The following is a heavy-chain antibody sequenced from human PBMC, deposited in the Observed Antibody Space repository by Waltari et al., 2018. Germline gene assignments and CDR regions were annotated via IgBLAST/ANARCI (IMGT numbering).Heavy chain of an antibody. CDR3: ARDRGRGLYLDT. V-gene: IGHV4-4*02. CDR1: GDSASNPYL. J-gene: IGHJ4*02. D-gene: IGHD2-15*01. CDR2: VHGSTGRT. Sequence: QLQLQESGPGLVQPSGTLSLTCAVSGDSASNPYLWNWVRQPPGKGLEWIGQVHGSTGRTNYNPSFASRVTVSLDTYNNQFSLKLTDATAADTAVYYCARDRGRGLYLDTWGPGTLVTVSP.